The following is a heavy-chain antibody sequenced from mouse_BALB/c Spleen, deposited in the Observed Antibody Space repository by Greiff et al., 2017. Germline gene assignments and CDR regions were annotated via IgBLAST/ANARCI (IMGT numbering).Heavy chain of an antibody. V-gene: IGHV5-6-5*01. CDR2: ISSGGST. CDR3: ARDYPYLDY. J-gene: IGHJ2*01. CDR1: GFTFSSYA. D-gene: IGHD5-5*01. Sequence: EVKLMESGGGLVKPGGSLKLSCAASGFTFSSYAMSWVRQTPEKRLEWVASISSGGSTYYPDSVKGRITISRDDARNILYLQMSSLRSEDTAMYYYARDYPYLDYWGQGTTLTVSA.